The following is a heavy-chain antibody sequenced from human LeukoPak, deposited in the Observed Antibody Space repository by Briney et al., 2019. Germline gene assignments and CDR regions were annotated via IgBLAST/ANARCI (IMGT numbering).Heavy chain of an antibody. J-gene: IGHJ4*02. CDR1: GFTFSDYS. D-gene: IGHD3-3*01. Sequence: GGSLRLSCAASGFTFSDYSMNWVRQAPGKGLEWISYIGGRGDGISYADSVKGRFTISRDNAKNSLYLQMNSLRAEDTAVYYCASPGSITIFGVASYWGQGTLVTVSS. CDR3: ASPGSITIFGVASY. CDR2: IGGRGDGI. V-gene: IGHV3-48*04.